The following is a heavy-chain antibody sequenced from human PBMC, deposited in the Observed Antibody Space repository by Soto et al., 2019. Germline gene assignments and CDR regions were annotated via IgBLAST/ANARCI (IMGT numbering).Heavy chain of an antibody. CDR3: TRSSGYSSSYYYYMDV. V-gene: IGHV3-49*04. J-gene: IGHJ6*03. D-gene: IGHD6-13*01. CDR2: IRSKAYGGTT. Sequence: QLGGSLRLSCTASGFTFGDYAMSWVRQAPGKGLEWVGFIRSKAYGGTTEYAASVKGRFTISRDDSKSIAYLQMNSLKTEDTAVYYCTRSSGYSSSYYYYMDVWGKGTTVTVSS. CDR1: GFTFGDYA.